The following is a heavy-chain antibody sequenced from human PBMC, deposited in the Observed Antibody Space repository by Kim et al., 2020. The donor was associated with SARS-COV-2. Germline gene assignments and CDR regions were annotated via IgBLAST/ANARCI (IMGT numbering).Heavy chain of an antibody. CDR2: IRSNGDST. J-gene: IGHJ4*02. CDR1: GFTFSTYG. Sequence: GGSLRLSCSASGFTFSTYGMHWVRQAPGKGLEYVSGIRSNGDSTYYADSVKGRFTISRDNSKNTLYLQMSSLRAEDTAVYYCVKPLLNSYGYPYFDYWGQGTLVTVSS. CDR3: VKPLLNSYGYPYFDY. V-gene: IGHV3-64D*06. D-gene: IGHD5-18*01.